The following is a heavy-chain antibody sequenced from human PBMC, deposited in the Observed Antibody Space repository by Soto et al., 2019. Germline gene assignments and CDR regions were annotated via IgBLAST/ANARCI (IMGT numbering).Heavy chain of an antibody. V-gene: IGHV4-59*01. CDR3: ASADYYYYGMDV. J-gene: IGHJ6*02. CDR2: IYYSGST. CDR1: GGSISSYY. Sequence: PSETLSLTCTASGGSISSYYWSWIRQPPGKGLEWIGYIYYSGSTNYNPSLKSRVTISVDTSKNQFSLKLSSVTAADTAVYYCASADYYYYGMDVWGQGTTVTVSS.